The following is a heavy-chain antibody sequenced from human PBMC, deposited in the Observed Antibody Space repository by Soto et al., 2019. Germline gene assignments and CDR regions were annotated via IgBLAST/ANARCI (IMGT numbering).Heavy chain of an antibody. V-gene: IGHV4-31*03. CDR3: ARVCGGDCHYGMDV. J-gene: IGHJ6*02. D-gene: IGHD2-21*02. CDR1: GGSISSGDYY. Sequence: SETLSLTCTVSGGSISSGDYYWSWIRQHPGKDLEWIGYIYYSGSTYYNPSLKSRVTISLDTSKNQFSLKLSSVTAADTAVYYCARVCGGDCHYGMDVWGQGTTVTVSS. CDR2: IYYSGST.